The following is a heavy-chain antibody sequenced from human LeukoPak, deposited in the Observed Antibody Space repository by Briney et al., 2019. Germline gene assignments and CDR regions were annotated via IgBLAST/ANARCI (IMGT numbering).Heavy chain of an antibody. J-gene: IGHJ4*02. V-gene: IGHV3-21*01. CDR1: GFTFSSYW. Sequence: GGSLRLSCAASGFTFSSYWMHWVRQAPEKGLEWVSSISSSSSYIYYADSVKGRFTISRDNAKNSLYLQMNSLRAEDTAVYYCAGYDFWSGYSDYWGQGTLVTVSS. CDR2: ISSSSSYI. CDR3: AGYDFWSGYSDY. D-gene: IGHD3-3*01.